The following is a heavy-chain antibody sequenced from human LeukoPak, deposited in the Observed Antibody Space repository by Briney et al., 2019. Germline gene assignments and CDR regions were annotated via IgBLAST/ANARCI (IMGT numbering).Heavy chain of an antibody. CDR2: ISGNGDST. D-gene: IGHD1-26*01. J-gene: IGHJ4*02. Sequence: GGSLRLSCSASGFTFSSYAMHWVRQAPGKGLEYVSAISGNGDSTYYADSVEGRFTISRDNSKNKLYLQMNSLRAEDTAVYYCARVVGATHFDYWGQGTLVTVSS. CDR1: GFTFSSYA. CDR3: ARVVGATHFDY. V-gene: IGHV3-64*04.